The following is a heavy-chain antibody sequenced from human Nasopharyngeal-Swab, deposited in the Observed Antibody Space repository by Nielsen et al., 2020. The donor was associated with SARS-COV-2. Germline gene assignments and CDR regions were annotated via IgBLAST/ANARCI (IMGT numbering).Heavy chain of an antibody. V-gene: IGHV1-18*01. CDR3: AGYDILTGSMDV. Sequence: ASVKVSCKASGGTFISYGISWVQQAPGQGLEWMGWISAYNGNTNYAQKLQGRVTMTTDTSTSTAYMELRSLRSDDTAVYYCAGYDILTGSMDVWGQGTTVTVSS. D-gene: IGHD3-9*01. CDR1: GGTFISYG. CDR2: ISAYNGNT. J-gene: IGHJ6*02.